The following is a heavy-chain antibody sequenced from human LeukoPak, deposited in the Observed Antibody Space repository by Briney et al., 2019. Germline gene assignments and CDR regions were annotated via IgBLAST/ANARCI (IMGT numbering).Heavy chain of an antibody. D-gene: IGHD5-18*01. V-gene: IGHV1-69*05. CDR2: IIPIFGTA. CDR3: ARDDPSLDTAMVSLDY. J-gene: IGHJ4*02. Sequence: GSSVKVSCKASGGTFSSYAISWVRQAPGQGLEWMGRIIPIFGTANYAQKFQGRVTITTDESTSTAYMELSSLRSEDTAVYYCARDDPSLDTAMVSLDYWGQGTLVTVSS. CDR1: GGTFSSYA.